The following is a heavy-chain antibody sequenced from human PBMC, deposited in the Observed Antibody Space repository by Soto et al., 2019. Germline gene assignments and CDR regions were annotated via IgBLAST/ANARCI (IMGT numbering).Heavy chain of an antibody. Sequence: EVQLVESGGGLVQPGGSLRLSCAASGFTFSSYWMSWVRQAPGKGLEWVANIKQDGSEKYYVDSVKGRFNISRDNAKNSLYLQMNSLRAEDTAVYYCARVDKSISLYGEDAFDIWGQGTMVTVSS. V-gene: IGHV3-7*01. CDR2: IKQDGSEK. CDR1: GFTFSSYW. J-gene: IGHJ3*02. CDR3: ARVDKSISLYGEDAFDI. D-gene: IGHD3-10*02.